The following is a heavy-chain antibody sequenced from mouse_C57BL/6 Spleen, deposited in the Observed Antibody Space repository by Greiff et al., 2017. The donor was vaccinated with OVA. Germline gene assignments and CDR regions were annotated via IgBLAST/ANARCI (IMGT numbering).Heavy chain of an antibody. Sequence: EVQLQQSGPELVKPGASVKISCKASGYSFTDYNMNWVKQSNGKSLEWIGVITPNYGTTSYNQKFKGKATLTVDQSSSTAYMQLNSLTSEDSAVYYCAREGIYDGYLNAMDYWGQGTSVTVSS. D-gene: IGHD2-3*01. CDR1: GYSFTDYN. CDR3: AREGIYDGYLNAMDY. CDR2: ITPNYGTT. J-gene: IGHJ4*01. V-gene: IGHV1-39*01.